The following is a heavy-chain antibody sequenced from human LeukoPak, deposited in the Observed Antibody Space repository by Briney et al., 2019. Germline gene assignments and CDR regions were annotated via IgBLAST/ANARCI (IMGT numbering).Heavy chain of an antibody. Sequence: GSLRLSCAASGFTFSSYAMSWVRQAPGKGLEWVSAISGSGGSTYYADSVKGRFTISRDNSKNTLYLQMNSLRAEDTAVYYCAKDRPNYYDSSGYYFGDYFDYWGQGTLVTVSS. V-gene: IGHV3-23*01. CDR3: AKDRPNYYDSSGYYFGDYFDY. J-gene: IGHJ4*02. CDR2: ISGSGGST. D-gene: IGHD3-22*01. CDR1: GFTFSSYA.